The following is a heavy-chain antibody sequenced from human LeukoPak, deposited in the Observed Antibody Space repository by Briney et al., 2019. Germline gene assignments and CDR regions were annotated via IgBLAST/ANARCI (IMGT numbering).Heavy chain of an antibody. CDR2: ISGSGGST. CDR1: GFTFSSYA. CDR3: AKATYYYDSSGYYLFDY. D-gene: IGHD3-22*01. V-gene: IGHV3-23*01. J-gene: IGHJ4*02. Sequence: GGSLRLSCAASGFTFSSYAMSWVRQAPGKGLEWVSAISGSGGSTYYANPVKGRFTISRDNSKNTLYLQMNSLRAEDTAVYYCAKATYYYDSSGYYLFDYWGQGTLVTISS.